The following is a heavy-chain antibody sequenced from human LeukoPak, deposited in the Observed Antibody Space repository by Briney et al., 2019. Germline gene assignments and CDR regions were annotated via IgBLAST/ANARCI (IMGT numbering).Heavy chain of an antibody. CDR2: INHSGST. CDR1: GESFSGYF. J-gene: IGHJ4*02. V-gene: IGHV4-34*01. CDR3: ARHGSTDYFDY. Sequence: SETLSLTCAVYGESFSGYFWNWIRQSPGKGLEWIGEINHSGSTYYNPSLKSRVTISVDTFKNQLSLSLSSVTAADTAVYYCARHGSTDYFDYWGQGTLVTVSS. D-gene: IGHD2-2*03.